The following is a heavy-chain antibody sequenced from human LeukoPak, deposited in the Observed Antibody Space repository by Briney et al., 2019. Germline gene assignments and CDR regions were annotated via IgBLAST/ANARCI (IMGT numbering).Heavy chain of an antibody. Sequence: GGSLRLSCAASGFTFNNYAMNWVRQAPGKGLEWVSSISGGGETTYYSDSAKGRFTISRDNSQNTLYLQMNSLRAEDTAVYYCARDYADYVGYFFFDYWGQGTLVTVSS. CDR2: ISGGGETT. V-gene: IGHV3-23*01. CDR3: ARDYADYVGYFFFDY. CDR1: GFTFNNYA. D-gene: IGHD4-17*01. J-gene: IGHJ4*02.